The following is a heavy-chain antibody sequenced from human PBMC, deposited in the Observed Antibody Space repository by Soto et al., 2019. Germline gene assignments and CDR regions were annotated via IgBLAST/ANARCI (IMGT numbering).Heavy chain of an antibody. Sequence: QVQLVESGGGVVQPGRSLRLSCAASGFTFSGYGMHWVRQAPGKGLEWVAVISNDALNKYYADSVKGRFAISRDDSRNTLYLQMNSLRAEDTAVYYCASPRRDYYSYYGMDVWGQGTTVTVSS. CDR3: ASPRRDYYSYYGMDV. J-gene: IGHJ6*02. V-gene: IGHV3-30*03. CDR2: ISNDALNK. CDR1: GFTFSGYG.